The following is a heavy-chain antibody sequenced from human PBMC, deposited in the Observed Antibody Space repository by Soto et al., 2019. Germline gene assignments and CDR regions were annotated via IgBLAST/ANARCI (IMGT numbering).Heavy chain of an antibody. V-gene: IGHV3-30-3*01. D-gene: IGHD6-19*01. CDR1: GFTFSSYA. Sequence: QVQLVESGGGVVQPGRSLRLSCAASGFTFSSYAMHWVRQAPGKGLEWVAVISYDGSNKYYADSVKGRFTISRDNSKNTMYLQMNSLRAEDTAVYYCARKPGIAVGGIDYWGQGTLVTVSS. CDR2: ISYDGSNK. J-gene: IGHJ4*02. CDR3: ARKPGIAVGGIDY.